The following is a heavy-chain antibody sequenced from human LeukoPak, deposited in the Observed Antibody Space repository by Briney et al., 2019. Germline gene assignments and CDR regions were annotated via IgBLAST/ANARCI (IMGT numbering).Heavy chain of an antibody. CDR3: AKDQGGMIVEGYFPR. CDR1: VFTFSSYG. J-gene: IGHJ1*01. D-gene: IGHD3-22*01. Sequence: GRALRLSCAASVFTFSSYGMHWGRQAPGKGLEWVSVISYDGSNKYYADSVNGRFTISRNNSKNTLYLQMNGLRAEDAAVYYCAKDQGGMIVEGYFPRWGQGTLVTVSS. V-gene: IGHV3-30*18. CDR2: ISYDGSNK.